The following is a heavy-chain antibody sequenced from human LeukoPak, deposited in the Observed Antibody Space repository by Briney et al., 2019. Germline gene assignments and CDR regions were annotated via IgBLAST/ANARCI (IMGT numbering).Heavy chain of an antibody. V-gene: IGHV4-59*08. D-gene: IGHD3-10*01. Sequence: SETLSLTCTVSGGSISSYYWSWIRQPPGKGLEWIGYIYYSGSTNYNPSLKSRVTISVDTSKNQFSLKLSSVTAADTAVYYCARHRPLVMTFGWFDPWGQGTLVTVSS. CDR2: IYYSGST. CDR1: GGSISSYY. J-gene: IGHJ5*02. CDR3: ARHRPLVMTFGWFDP.